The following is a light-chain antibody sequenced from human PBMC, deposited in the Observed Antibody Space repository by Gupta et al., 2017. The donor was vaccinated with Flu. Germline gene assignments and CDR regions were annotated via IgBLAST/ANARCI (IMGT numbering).Light chain of an antibody. V-gene: IGKV3-15*01. J-gene: IGKJ4*01. CDR3: QQLNTWPPLT. CDR1: QSVGSN. Sequence: ATLSASAGDSANITCRASQSVGSNLAWYQQKPGKAPRLLIYDASTMDSGIPARFSGTGSGTEFTLAISSLQSEDCVIYYCQQLNTWPPLTFGEGTKVELK. CDR2: DAS.